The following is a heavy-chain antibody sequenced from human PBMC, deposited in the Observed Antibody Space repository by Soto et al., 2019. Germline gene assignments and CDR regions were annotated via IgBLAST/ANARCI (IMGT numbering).Heavy chain of an antibody. D-gene: IGHD3-22*01. CDR3: ARDSSGYFSQYAFDI. J-gene: IGHJ3*02. CDR1: GFSFSSYN. CDR2: ISSSSSTI. Sequence: LRLSCAASGFSFSSYNMNWVRQAPGKGLEWVSYISSSSSTISYADSVKGRFTISRDNAKNSLYLQMSSLRAGDTAVYYCARDSSGYFSQYAFDIWGQGTMVTVSS. V-gene: IGHV3-48*01.